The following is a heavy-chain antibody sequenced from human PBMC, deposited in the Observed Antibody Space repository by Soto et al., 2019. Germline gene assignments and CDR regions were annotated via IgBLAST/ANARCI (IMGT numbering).Heavy chain of an antibody. CDR1: GFTFSSSA. CDR2: ISYDGSNK. Sequence: QVQLVESGGGVVQPGRSLRLSCAASGFTFSSSAMHWVRQAPGKGLEWVAVISYDGSNKYYADSVKGRFTISRDNSKNAMYLQMNSLRAEDTAVYYCARDREDILTGYYMGYYGMDVWGQGTTVTVSS. CDR3: ARDREDILTGYYMGYYGMDV. V-gene: IGHV3-30-3*01. D-gene: IGHD3-9*01. J-gene: IGHJ6*02.